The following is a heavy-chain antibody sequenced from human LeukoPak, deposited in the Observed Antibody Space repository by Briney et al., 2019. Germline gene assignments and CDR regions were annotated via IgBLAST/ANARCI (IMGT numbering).Heavy chain of an antibody. V-gene: IGHV3-66*01. D-gene: IGHD3-16*01. Sequence: GGSLRLSCAASGFTVSSNYMSWVRQAPGKGLEWVSVIYSGGSTYYADSVKGRFTISRDNSKNTLYLQMNSLRAEDTAVYYCARDGGYDYVWGSYNYWGQGTLVTVSS. CDR3: ARDGGYDYVWGSYNY. CDR1: GFTVSSNY. CDR2: IYSGGST. J-gene: IGHJ4*02.